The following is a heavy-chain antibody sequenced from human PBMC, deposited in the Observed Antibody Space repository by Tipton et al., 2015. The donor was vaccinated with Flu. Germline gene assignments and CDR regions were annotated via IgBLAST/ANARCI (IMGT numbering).Heavy chain of an antibody. V-gene: IGHV6-1*01. D-gene: IGHD2-8*02. CDR3: ARYTFSRGVFDY. J-gene: IGHJ4*02. CDR2: AYYRSKWYY. Sequence: GLVKPSQTLSLTCAISGDSVSSNSVAWNWTRQSPSRGLEWLGRAYYRSKWYYDYAVSVKSQLIINPDTSKNQFSLQLNSVTPEDTAVYFCARYTFSRGVFDYWGQGALVTVAS. CDR1: GDSVSSNSVA.